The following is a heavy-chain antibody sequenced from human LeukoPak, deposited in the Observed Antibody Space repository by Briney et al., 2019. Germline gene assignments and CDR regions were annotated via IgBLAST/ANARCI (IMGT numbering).Heavy chain of an antibody. CDR3: ARGHGAARPRYYYYYYMDV. V-gene: IGHV4-34*01. CDR1: GGSFSGYY. Sequence: PSETLSLTCAVYGGSFSGYYWSWIRQPPGKGLEWIGEINHSGSTNYNPSLKSRVTISVDTSKNQFSLKLRSVTAADTAVYYCARGHGAARPRYYYYYYMDVWGKGTTVTVSS. J-gene: IGHJ6*03. D-gene: IGHD6-6*01. CDR2: INHSGST.